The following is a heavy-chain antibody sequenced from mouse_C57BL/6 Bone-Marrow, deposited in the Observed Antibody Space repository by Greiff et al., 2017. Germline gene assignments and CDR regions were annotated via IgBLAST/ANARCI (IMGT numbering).Heavy chain of an antibody. CDR1: GYTFTSYD. CDR3: AREVDYGNYFWFAY. D-gene: IGHD2-1*01. V-gene: IGHV1-85*01. Sequence: VQLQQSGPELVKPGASVQLSCKASGYTFTSYDINWVQQRPGQGLEWIGWIYPSDGSTKYNEKFKGKATLTVATSSSTAYMVLHSLTSEDSAVYFCAREVDYGNYFWFAYWGQGTLVTVSA. CDR2: IYPSDGST. J-gene: IGHJ3*01.